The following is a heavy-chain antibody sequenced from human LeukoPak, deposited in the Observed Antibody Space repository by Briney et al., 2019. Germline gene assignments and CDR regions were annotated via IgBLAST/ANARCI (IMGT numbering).Heavy chain of an antibody. J-gene: IGHJ4*02. CDR2: IYYSGST. CDR3: ASSQYGSGSYYIAFGY. V-gene: IGHV4-39*01. D-gene: IGHD3-10*01. Sequence: PSETLSLTCTVSGGSISSSSYYWGWIRQPPGKGLEWIGSIYYSGSTYYNPSLKSRVTISVDTSKNQFSLKLSSVTAADTAVYYCASSQYGSGSYYIAFGYWGQGTLVTVSS. CDR1: GGSISSSSYY.